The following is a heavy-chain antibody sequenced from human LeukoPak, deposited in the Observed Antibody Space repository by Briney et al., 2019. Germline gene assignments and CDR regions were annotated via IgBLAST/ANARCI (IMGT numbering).Heavy chain of an antibody. J-gene: IGHJ6*04. CDR2: MNHSGST. Sequence: PSXXLSLTCAVYGGSFSGYYWSWVRQPPGKGLEWIGEMNHSGSTNYNPSLKSRVTISVNTSKNQFSLKLSSVTAADTAVYYCARRKLDVWGKGTTVTVSS. CDR1: GGSFSGYY. CDR3: ARRKLDV. V-gene: IGHV4-34*01.